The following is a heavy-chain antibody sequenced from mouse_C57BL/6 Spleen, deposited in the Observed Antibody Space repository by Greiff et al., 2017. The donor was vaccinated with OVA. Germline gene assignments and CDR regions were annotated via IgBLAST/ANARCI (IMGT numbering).Heavy chain of an antibody. Sequence: VQLQQSGPELVKPGASVKISCKASGYSFTGYYMNWVKQSPEKSLEWIGEINPSTGGTTYNQKFKAKATLTVDKSSSTAYMQLKSLTSEDSAVYYCARSPLITVPYYLDYWGQGTTLTVSS. D-gene: IGHD1-1*01. CDR3: ARSPLITVPYYLDY. CDR1: GYSFTGYY. V-gene: IGHV1-42*01. CDR2: INPSTGGT. J-gene: IGHJ2*01.